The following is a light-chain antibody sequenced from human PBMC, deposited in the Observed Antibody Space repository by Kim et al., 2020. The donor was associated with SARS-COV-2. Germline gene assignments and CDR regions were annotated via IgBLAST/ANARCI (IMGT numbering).Light chain of an antibody. CDR1: QSVNSY. CDR3: QQRVS. V-gene: IGKV3-11*01. J-gene: IGKJ4*01. CDR2: DAS. Sequence: ATLPLSPGERATLSCRASQSVNSYLTWYQQKPGQAPRLLIYDASNRATGIPARFSGSGSGTDFTLTISSLEPEDFAVYYCQQRVSFGGGAKVDIK.